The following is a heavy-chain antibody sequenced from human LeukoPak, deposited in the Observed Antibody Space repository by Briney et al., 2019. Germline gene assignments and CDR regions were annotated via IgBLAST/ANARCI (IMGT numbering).Heavy chain of an antibody. D-gene: IGHD6-19*01. Sequence: SETLSLTCAVYGGSFSGYYWSWIRQPPGKGLEWIGEINHSGSTNYNPSLKSRVTISVDTSKNQFSLKLSSVTAADTAVYYCARAGIAVAGLDYWGQGTLVIVSS. V-gene: IGHV4-34*01. CDR3: ARAGIAVAGLDY. CDR2: INHSGST. J-gene: IGHJ4*02. CDR1: GGSFSGYY.